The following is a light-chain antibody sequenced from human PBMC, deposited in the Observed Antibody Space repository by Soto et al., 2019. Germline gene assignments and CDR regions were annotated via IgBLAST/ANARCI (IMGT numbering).Light chain of an antibody. J-gene: IGKJ4*01. CDR2: DAS. CDR1: QSISSW. V-gene: IGKV1-5*01. CDR3: QQYNSYSPLT. Sequence: DIQMTQSPSTLSASVGDRVTITCRAGQSISSWLAWYQQKPGKAPKLLIYDASSLESGVPSRFSGSGSGTEFTLTISSLQPDDFATYYCQQYNSYSPLTFDGGTKVEIK.